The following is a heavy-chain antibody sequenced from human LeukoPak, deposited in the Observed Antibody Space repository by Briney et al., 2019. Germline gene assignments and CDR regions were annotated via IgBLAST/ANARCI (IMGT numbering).Heavy chain of an antibody. J-gene: IGHJ6*02. D-gene: IGHD6-13*01. CDR3: ARRIAAAGTVFFFYGMDV. Sequence: ASVKVSCKASGYTFTSHGICWVRQAPGQGLEWMGWISAYNGNTNYAQKLQGRVTMTTDTSTSTAYMELRSLRSDDTAVYYCARRIAAAGTVFFFYGMDVWGQGTTVTVSS. V-gene: IGHV1-18*01. CDR2: ISAYNGNT. CDR1: GYTFTSHG.